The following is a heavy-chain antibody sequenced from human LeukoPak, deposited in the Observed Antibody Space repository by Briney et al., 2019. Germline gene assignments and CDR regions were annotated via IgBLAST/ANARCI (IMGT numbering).Heavy chain of an antibody. CDR2: INPDSGGT. CDR1: GYTFNGYQ. V-gene: IGHV1-2*04. CDR3: ARGERLRWGVLSSKPNYSYYGMDF. D-gene: IGHD3-16*02. J-gene: IGHJ6*02. Sequence: ASVKVSCLASGYTFNGYQIHWVRQAPGQGLEWMGWINPDSGGTIYAQKFQGWVTMTRDTSISTVYMELSRLKSDDTAVYFCARGERLRWGVLSSKPNYSYYGMDFWGQGTAVTVSS.